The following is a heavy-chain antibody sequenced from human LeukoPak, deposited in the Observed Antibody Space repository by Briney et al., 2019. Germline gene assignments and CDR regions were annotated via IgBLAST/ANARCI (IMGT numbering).Heavy chain of an antibody. Sequence: SGGSLRLSCAASAFTFSSYSMNWVRQAPGKGLEWVSSISSSSSYIYYADSVKGRFTISRDNAKNSLYLQMNSLRAEDTAVYYCARENYDILTGRTTPQYYYYYYGMDVWGHGTTVTVSS. CDR3: ARENYDILTGRTTPQYYYYYYGMDV. J-gene: IGHJ6*02. V-gene: IGHV3-21*01. CDR2: ISSSSSYI. CDR1: AFTFSSYS. D-gene: IGHD3-9*01.